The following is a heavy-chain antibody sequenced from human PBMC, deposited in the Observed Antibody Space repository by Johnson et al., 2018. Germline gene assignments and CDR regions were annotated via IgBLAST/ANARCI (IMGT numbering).Heavy chain of an antibody. Sequence: QVQLVESGGGVVQPGRSLRLSCAASTFTFSGYTMHWVRQAPGKGLEWVAVISYDGNNKHYADSVKGRFTISRDKSKNTLYLQMNSLKAEDTAVYYCANPGIAGAGTWDLGYYYYYGMDVWGQGTTVTVSS. CDR3: ANPGIAGAGTWDLGYYYYYGMDV. CDR2: ISYDGNNK. CDR1: TFTFSGYT. D-gene: IGHD6-19*01. V-gene: IGHV3-30-3*01. J-gene: IGHJ6*02.